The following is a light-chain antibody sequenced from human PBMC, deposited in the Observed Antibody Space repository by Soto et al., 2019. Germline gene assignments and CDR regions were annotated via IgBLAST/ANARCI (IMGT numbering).Light chain of an antibody. CDR3: HQYNTYSWT. Sequence: DIQMTQSPSTLSASVGDRVTITCRASQSISSWLAWYRQTPGKAPSLLIYDASSLESGVPSRFSGSGSGTGFTLTTSSLQPDDFATYFCHQYNTYSWTFGQGTKVDIK. CDR1: QSISSW. V-gene: IGKV1-5*01. J-gene: IGKJ1*01. CDR2: DAS.